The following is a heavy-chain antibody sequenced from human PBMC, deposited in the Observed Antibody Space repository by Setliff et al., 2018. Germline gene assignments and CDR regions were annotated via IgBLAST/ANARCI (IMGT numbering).Heavy chain of an antibody. CDR3: ARDSEGALDY. J-gene: IGHJ4*02. Sequence: GGSLRLSCAASGFTFGSYTMNWVRQAPGKGLEWVSSISSSSSYIYYVDSAKGRFTISRDNAKNSLYLQMNSLRAEDTAQYYCARDSEGALDYWGQGTLVTVSS. V-gene: IGHV3-21*04. CDR1: GFTFGSYT. D-gene: IGHD1-26*01. CDR2: ISSSSSYI.